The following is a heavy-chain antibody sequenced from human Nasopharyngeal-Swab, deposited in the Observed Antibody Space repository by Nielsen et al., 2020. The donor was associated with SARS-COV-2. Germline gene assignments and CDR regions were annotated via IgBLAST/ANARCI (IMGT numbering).Heavy chain of an antibody. V-gene: IGHV1-2*02. D-gene: IGHD5-24*01. J-gene: IGHJ4*02. CDR2: INPNSGGT. CDR3: TRAEMTTIGVHN. CDR1: GYTFTGYY. Sequence: ASVKVSCKASGYTFTGYYMHWVRQAPGQGLEWMGWINPNSGGTNYAQKFQGRVTMTRDTSISTAYMELSRLRSDDTAVYYCTRAEMTTIGVHNWGQGTLVTVSS.